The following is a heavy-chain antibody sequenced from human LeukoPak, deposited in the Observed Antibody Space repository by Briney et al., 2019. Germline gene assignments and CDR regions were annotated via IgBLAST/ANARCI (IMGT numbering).Heavy chain of an antibody. D-gene: IGHD6-13*01. CDR2: IYYSGST. CDR1: GGAISTYY. J-gene: IGHJ4*02. CDR3: ARLTYSSTLSFDY. Sequence: SETLSLTCTVSGGAISTYYWSWIRQPPGKGLEWIGYIYYSGSTNYNPSLKSRVTISVDTSKNQFSLKLSSVTAADTAVYYCARLTYSSTLSFDYWGQGTLVTVSS. V-gene: IGHV4-59*01.